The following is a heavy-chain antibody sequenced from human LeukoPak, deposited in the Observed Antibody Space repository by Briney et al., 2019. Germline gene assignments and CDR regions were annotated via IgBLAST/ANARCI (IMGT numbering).Heavy chain of an antibody. D-gene: IGHD3-22*01. V-gene: IGHV4-34*01. CDR3: ARGGYDSSGYYIHFFDY. J-gene: IGHJ4*02. CDR1: GGSFSGYY. Sequence: TSETLSLTCAVYGGSFSGYYWSWIRQPPGKGLEGIGEINHSGSTNYNPSLKSRVTISVDTSKNQFSLKLSSVTAADTAVYYCARGGYDSSGYYIHFFDYWGQGTLVTVSS. CDR2: INHSGST.